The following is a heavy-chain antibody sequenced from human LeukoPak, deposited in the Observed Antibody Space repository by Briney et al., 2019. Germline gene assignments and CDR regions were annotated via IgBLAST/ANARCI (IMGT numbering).Heavy chain of an antibody. CDR2: IWYDGSNK. V-gene: IGHV3-33*01. Sequence: PGGSLRLSCAASGFTFSSYGMHWVRQAPGKGLEWVAVIWYDGSNKYYADSVKGRFTISRHNSKNTLYLQMNSLRAEDTAVYYCASSSGWSFDDDYWGQGTLVTVSS. CDR1: GFTFSSYG. CDR3: ASSSGWSFDDDY. J-gene: IGHJ4*02. D-gene: IGHD6-19*01.